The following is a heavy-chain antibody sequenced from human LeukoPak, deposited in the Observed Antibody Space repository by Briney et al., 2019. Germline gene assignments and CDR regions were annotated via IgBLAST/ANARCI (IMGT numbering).Heavy chain of an antibody. CDR3: AREWGRIAVAGGPGY. V-gene: IGHV3-33*01. Sequence: GESLRLSCEASGFIFSNYGMHWVRQAPGKGLEWVALIWYDGQTKFYADSVKGRFTISRDISGNTLFLHMTSLRVEDTAVYYCAREWGRIAVAGGPGYWGQGALVTVSS. CDR1: GFIFSNYG. D-gene: IGHD6-19*01. CDR2: IWYDGQTK. J-gene: IGHJ4*02.